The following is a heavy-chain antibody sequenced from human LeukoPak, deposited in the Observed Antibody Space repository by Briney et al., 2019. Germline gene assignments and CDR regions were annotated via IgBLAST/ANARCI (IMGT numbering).Heavy chain of an antibody. CDR2: IYYSGST. V-gene: IGHV4-59*12. J-gene: IGHJ4*02. CDR1: GGSISSYY. CDR3: ARGGYGNGWYLDY. Sequence: SETLSLTCTVSGGSISSYYWTWIRQPPGKGLEWIGYIYYSGSTKYNPSLKSRATMSVDMSKNQFSLTLSSVTAADTALYYCARGGYGNGWYLDYWGQGTLVTVSS. D-gene: IGHD6-19*01.